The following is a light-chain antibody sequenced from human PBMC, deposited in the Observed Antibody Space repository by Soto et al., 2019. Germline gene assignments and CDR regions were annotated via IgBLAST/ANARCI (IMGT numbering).Light chain of an antibody. V-gene: IGKV4-1*01. CDR1: QSILYNSDNKNY. Sequence: DIVMTQSPDSLAVSLGERATINCKSSQSILYNSDNKNYLAWYQQKPGQPPKLLIYWASTRGSGVPDRFSGSGSGIDFTLTISSLQAEDVAVYYCQQYYTTPPITFGQGTRLEIK. J-gene: IGKJ5*01. CDR3: QQYYTTPPIT. CDR2: WAS.